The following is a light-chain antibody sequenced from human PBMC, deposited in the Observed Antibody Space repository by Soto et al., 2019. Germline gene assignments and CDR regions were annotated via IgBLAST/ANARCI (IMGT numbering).Light chain of an antibody. CDR1: DIGGRS. CDR2: DDF. J-gene: IGLJ2*01. V-gene: IGLV3-21*02. Sequence: SYELTQPPSVSVAPGQTAKITCGGSDIGGRSVHWYQQKPGQAPVLVVHDDFDRPLGIPDRISGSKSGNTATLTITRVEVGDEADYYCQVWTSSGSLSFGGGTKLTVL. CDR3: QVWTSSGSLS.